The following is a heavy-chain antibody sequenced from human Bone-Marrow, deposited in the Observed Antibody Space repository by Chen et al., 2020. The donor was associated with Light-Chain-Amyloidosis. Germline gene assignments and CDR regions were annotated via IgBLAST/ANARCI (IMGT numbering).Heavy chain of an antibody. J-gene: IGHJ6*02. Sequence: QVQLVQSGTEVKKPGASVKVSCKASGYTFTGYHIHWVRQAPGQGLEWMGWINPNSGGTNYAQKFQDRVTMTRDRSSSTAYMGVSRLRADDTAVYYCARVMTEAVFGVVAAGMDVWGQGTTVTVSS. CDR1: GYTFTGYH. CDR2: INPNSGGT. D-gene: IGHD3-3*01. V-gene: IGHV1-2*02. CDR3: ARVMTEAVFGVVAAGMDV.